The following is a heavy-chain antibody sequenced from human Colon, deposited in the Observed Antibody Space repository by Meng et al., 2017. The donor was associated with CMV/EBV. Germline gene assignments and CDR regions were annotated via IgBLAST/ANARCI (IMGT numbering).Heavy chain of an antibody. J-gene: IGHJ4*02. V-gene: IGHV3-23*03. CDR1: GFTFRNHA. CDR2: IYAGGRST. CDR3: AKDSGYSSSSLDY. Sequence: GGSLRLSCAASGFTFRNHAMSWVRQAPGKGLEWVSVIYAGGRSTYFADSVKGRFTISRDNSKNTLYLQMNSLRAEDTAVYYCAKDSGYSSSSLDYWGQGTLVTVSS. D-gene: IGHD6-6*01.